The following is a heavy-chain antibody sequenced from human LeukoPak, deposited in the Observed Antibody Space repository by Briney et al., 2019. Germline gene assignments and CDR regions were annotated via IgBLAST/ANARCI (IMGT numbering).Heavy chain of an antibody. CDR2: ISSSGSTI. J-gene: IGHJ4*02. V-gene: IGHV3-48*03. Sequence: QPGGSLRLSCAASGFTFSSYEMNWVRQAPGKGLEWVSYISSSGSTIYYADSVKGRFTISRDNAKNSLYLQMNSLRAEDTAVYYCAKGEINYYGSGSHHDYWGQGTLVTVSS. D-gene: IGHD3-10*01. CDR1: GFTFSSYE. CDR3: AKGEINYYGSGSHHDY.